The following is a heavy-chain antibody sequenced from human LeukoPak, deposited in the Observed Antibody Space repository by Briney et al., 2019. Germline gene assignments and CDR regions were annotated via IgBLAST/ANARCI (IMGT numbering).Heavy chain of an antibody. CDR2: LSGSGDST. J-gene: IGHJ4*02. D-gene: IGHD6-19*01. CDR1: GFTFRSYV. CDR3: AKDSVAGSLYYFDY. V-gene: IGHV3-23*01. Sequence: GGSLRLSCAASGFTFRSYVMSWAPDAPGKGLEWVSSLSGSGDSTYYADSVKGRFTISRDNSKNTVYLQMNSLRAEDTAVYYCAKDSVAGSLYYFDYWGQGTLVTVSS.